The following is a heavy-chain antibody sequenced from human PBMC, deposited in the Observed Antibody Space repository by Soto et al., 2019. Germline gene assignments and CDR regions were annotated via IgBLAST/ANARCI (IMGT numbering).Heavy chain of an antibody. CDR2: IDAGNGNT. D-gene: IGHD2-21*01. V-gene: IGHV1-3*01. CDR3: ARDDSSVGPTLFDY. J-gene: IGHJ4*02. Sequence: VKVSCKASGYTFTSYTIHWVRQAPGQRPEWMGWIDAGNGNTKYSQKFQGRVTITRDTSASIIYMKLSSLRSEDGAVYYCARDDSSVGPTLFDYWGQGTLVTVSS. CDR1: GYTFTSYT.